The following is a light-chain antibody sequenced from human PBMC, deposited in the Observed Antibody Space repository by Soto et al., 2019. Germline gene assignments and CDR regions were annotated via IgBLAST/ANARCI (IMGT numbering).Light chain of an antibody. J-gene: IGKJ5*01. V-gene: IGKV1-39*01. Sequence: DIQMTQSPSSLSASVGDRVTITCRASQSISSYLHWYQQKPGKAPKLLIYAASSLQSGVPSRFSGSGSGTDFTLTISRLEPEDFAVYYCQQYGSSPITFGQGTRLEIK. CDR3: QQYGSSPIT. CDR2: AAS. CDR1: QSISSY.